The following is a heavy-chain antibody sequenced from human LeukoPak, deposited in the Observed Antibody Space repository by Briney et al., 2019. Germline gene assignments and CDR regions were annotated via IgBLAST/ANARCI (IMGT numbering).Heavy chain of an antibody. D-gene: IGHD6-19*01. Sequence: ASVKVSCKASGYTFTSHGISWVRQAPGQGLEWMGWISTYDGSTKYAQNLQGRVTMTTDTSTSTAYMELRSLRSDDTAVYYCARVQGSSGWYIFDYWGQGTLVTVSS. CDR3: ARVQGSSGWYIFDY. CDR2: ISTYDGST. CDR1: GYTFTSHG. J-gene: IGHJ4*02. V-gene: IGHV1-18*01.